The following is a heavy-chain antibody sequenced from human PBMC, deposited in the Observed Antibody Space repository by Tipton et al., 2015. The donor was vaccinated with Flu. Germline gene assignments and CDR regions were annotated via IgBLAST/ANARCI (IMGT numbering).Heavy chain of an antibody. CDR1: GFDFSVYG. J-gene: IGHJ4*02. D-gene: IGHD1-14*01. Sequence: SLRLSCKVSGFDFSVYGMHWVRQAPGKGLEWVAVIWYDGSNIHYADSVKGRFTISRDNSKNTLYLQMNGLRAEDTAVYFCARDEGGTYPDWGQGTLVTVSS. CDR2: IWYDGSNI. CDR3: ARDEGGTYPD. V-gene: IGHV3-33*01.